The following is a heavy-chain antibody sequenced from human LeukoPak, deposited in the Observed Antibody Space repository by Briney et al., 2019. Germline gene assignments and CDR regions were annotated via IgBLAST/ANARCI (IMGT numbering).Heavy chain of an antibody. Sequence: SETLSLTCTVSGGSISSYYWSWIRQPPGKGLEWIGYIYYTGSTSYSPSLRSRVTISVDTSENQFSLKLSSVTAADTAVYYCARVLPITPYFDYWGQGTLVTVSS. CDR2: IYYTGST. J-gene: IGHJ4*02. D-gene: IGHD1-20*01. CDR1: GGSISSYY. CDR3: ARVLPITPYFDY. V-gene: IGHV4-59*01.